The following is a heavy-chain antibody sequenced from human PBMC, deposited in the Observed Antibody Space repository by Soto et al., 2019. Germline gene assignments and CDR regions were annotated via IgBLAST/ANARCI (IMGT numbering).Heavy chain of an antibody. CDR1: GFTFSTYA. Sequence: EVQLLESGGGLVQPGGSLRLSCAASGFTFSTYAMTWVRQAPGKGLEWVSSVTNSGSNTYHADSVKGGFTISRDNSKNMLFLQMNSLRAEDTALYYCAKDLAATATGDSFDIWGQGTMVTVSS. CDR3: AKDLAATATGDSFDI. CDR2: VTNSGSNT. J-gene: IGHJ3*02. D-gene: IGHD1-1*01. V-gene: IGHV3-23*01.